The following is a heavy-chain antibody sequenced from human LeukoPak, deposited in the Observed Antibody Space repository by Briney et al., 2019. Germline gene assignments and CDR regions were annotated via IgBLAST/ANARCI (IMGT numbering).Heavy chain of an antibody. CDR1: EFTFSTFW. CDR3: VRDSDYQRNSGGLYAHYDALDI. D-gene: IGHD2-21*01. Sequence: GSLRLSCAASEFTFSTFWMSWVRQAPGKGLEWVAHIKADGSVKHYVDSVEGRFSISRDNARSSLYLQMNSLRAEDTAVYYCVRDSDYQRNSGGLYAHYDALDIWGHGTMVTVSS. V-gene: IGHV3-7*01. CDR2: IKADGSVK. J-gene: IGHJ3*02.